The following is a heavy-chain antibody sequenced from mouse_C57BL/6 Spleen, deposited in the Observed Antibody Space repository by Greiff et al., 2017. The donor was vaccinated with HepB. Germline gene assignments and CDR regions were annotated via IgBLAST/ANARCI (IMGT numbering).Heavy chain of an antibody. CDR3: AETNYYDYDDGYFDY. D-gene: IGHD2-4*01. CDR2: ISSGGSYT. Sequence: EVQRVESGGDLVKPGGSLKLSCAASGFTFSSYGMSWVRQTPDKRLEWVATISSGGSYTYYPDSVKGRFTISRDNAKNTLYLQMSSLKSEDTAMYYCAETNYYDYDDGYFDYWGQGTTVTVSS. V-gene: IGHV5-6*01. CDR1: GFTFSSYG. J-gene: IGHJ2*01.